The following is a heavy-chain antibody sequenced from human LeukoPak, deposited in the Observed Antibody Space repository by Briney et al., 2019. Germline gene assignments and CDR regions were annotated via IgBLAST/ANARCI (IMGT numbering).Heavy chain of an antibody. V-gene: IGHV1-69*13. D-gene: IGHD4-17*01. CDR1: GGTFSSYA. CDR2: IIPIFGSA. CDR3: ARVALTTVTFGSMDV. Sequence: SVKVSCKASGGTFSSYAITWVRQAPGQGLEWMGGIIPIFGSANYPRKFEGRVTITADESTSTAYMELNSLRSEDTAVYYCARVALTTVTFGSMDVWGKGTTVTVSS. J-gene: IGHJ6*03.